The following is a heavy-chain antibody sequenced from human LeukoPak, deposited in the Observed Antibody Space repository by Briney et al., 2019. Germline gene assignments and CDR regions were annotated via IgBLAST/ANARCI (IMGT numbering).Heavy chain of an antibody. V-gene: IGHV3-30*02. CDR2: IRYDGSNK. CDR1: GFTFSSYG. J-gene: IGHJ4*02. CDR3: AKEERPIVVIAAAIIDY. D-gene: IGHD2-2*01. Sequence: PGGSLRLSCAASGFTFSSYGMHWVRQAPGKGLEWVAFIRYDGSNKYYADSVKGRFTISRDNSKNTLYLQMNSLRAEDTAVYYCAKEERPIVVIAAAIIDYWGQGTLVTVSS.